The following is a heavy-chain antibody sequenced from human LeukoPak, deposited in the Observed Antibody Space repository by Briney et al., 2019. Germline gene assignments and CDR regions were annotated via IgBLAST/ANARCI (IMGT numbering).Heavy chain of an antibody. J-gene: IGHJ4*02. D-gene: IGHD5-12*01. Sequence: GASVKVSCKASGGTFTSYGISWVRQAPGQGLEWMGWISAYNGNTNYAQKLQGRVTMTTDTSTSTAYMELRSLRSDDTAVHYCARDHAVWWLQSEFDYWGQGTLVTVSS. CDR3: ARDHAVWWLQSEFDY. CDR2: ISAYNGNT. CDR1: GGTFTSYG. V-gene: IGHV1-18*01.